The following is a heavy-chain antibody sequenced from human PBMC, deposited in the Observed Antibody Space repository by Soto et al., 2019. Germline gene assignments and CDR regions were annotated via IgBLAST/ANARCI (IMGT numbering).Heavy chain of an antibody. CDR3: ARVAHVWYYGSGSYYY. Sequence: ASVKVSCKASGYTFTSYDINWVRQATGQGLEWMGWMNPNSGNTGYAQKFQGRVTMTRDTSISTAYMELSSLRSEDTAVYYCARVAHVWYYGSGSYYYWGQGTLVTVSS. V-gene: IGHV1-8*01. J-gene: IGHJ4*02. D-gene: IGHD3-10*01. CDR2: MNPNSGNT. CDR1: GYTFTSYD.